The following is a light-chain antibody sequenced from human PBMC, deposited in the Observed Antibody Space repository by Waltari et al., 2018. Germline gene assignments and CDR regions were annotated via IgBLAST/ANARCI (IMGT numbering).Light chain of an antibody. V-gene: IGKV1-5*03. J-gene: IGKJ2*03. Sequence: TQMTQSPSTLSASVGDRVTNPCRTSQSIDKWLAWYQQKPGKAPKLLIYKATNLETGVPSRFTGSGSGTEFTLTISSLQPDDSATFYCLQYHDYSSFGQGTKLEIK. CDR1: QSIDKW. CDR3: LQYHDYSS. CDR2: KAT.